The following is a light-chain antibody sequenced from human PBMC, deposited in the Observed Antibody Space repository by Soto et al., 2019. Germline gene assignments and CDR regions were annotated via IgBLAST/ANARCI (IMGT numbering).Light chain of an antibody. V-gene: IGKV3-15*01. Sequence: EIVMTQSPATLSVSPGERATLSCRASQSVNLNLAWYQEKPGQAPRLLIQGTFNRATGIPARFSGSGSGTEYTLTISSLQSEDCAVYYCQQRLHWPITFGQGTRLEIK. CDR3: QQRLHWPIT. CDR1: QSVNLN. J-gene: IGKJ5*01. CDR2: GTF.